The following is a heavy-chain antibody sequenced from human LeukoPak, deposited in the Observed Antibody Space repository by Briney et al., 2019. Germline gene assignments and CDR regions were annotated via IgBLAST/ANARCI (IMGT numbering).Heavy chain of an antibody. CDR2: IYSGGST. CDR1: GFTVSSNY. V-gene: IGHV3-53*01. J-gene: IGHJ6*02. Sequence: GGSLRLSCAASGFTVSSNYMSWVRQAPGKGLEWVSVIYSGGSTYYADSVKGRFTISRDNSKNTLYLQMNSLRAEDTAVYYCAGDPGKGYYYYGMDVWGQGTTVTVSS. CDR3: AGDPGKGYYYYGMDV.